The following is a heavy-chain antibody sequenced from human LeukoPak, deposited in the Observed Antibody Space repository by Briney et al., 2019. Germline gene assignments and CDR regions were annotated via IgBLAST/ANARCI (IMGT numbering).Heavy chain of an antibody. Sequence: PGGSLRLSCAASGFTFSSYAMSWVRQAPGKGLEWVSAISGSGGSTYYADSVKGRFTISRDNSKNTLYLQMNSLRAEDTAVYYGSXXXXXXXYXXGMDVWGQGTTVTVSS. V-gene: IGHV3-23*01. CDR1: GFTFSSYA. J-gene: IGHJ6*02. CDR2: ISGSGGST. CDR3: SXXXXXXXYXXGMDV.